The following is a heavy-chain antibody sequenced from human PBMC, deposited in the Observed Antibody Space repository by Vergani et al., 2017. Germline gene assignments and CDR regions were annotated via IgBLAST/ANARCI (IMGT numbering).Heavy chain of an antibody. CDR1: GGSFSGYY. CDR2: INHSGST. Sequence: QVQLQQWGAGLLKPSETLSLTCAVYGGSFSGYYWSWILQPPGKGLEWIGEINHSGSTNYNPSLKSRVTISVDTSKNQFSLKLSSVTAADTAVYYCARVQELYDFWSGYRVRYYYYMDVWGKGPTVTVSS. D-gene: IGHD3-3*01. V-gene: IGHV4-34*01. CDR3: ARVQELYDFWSGYRVRYYYYMDV. J-gene: IGHJ6*03.